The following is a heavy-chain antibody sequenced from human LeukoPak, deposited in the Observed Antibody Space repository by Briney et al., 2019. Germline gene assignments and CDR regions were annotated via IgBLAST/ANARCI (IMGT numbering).Heavy chain of an antibody. CDR3: AKGWLQLHFDY. CDR1: GFTFSSYA. CDR2: ISGSGGST. J-gene: IGHJ4*02. Sequence: GGSQRLSCAASGFTFSSYAMSGVRQAPGKGLEWVSAISGSGGSTYYADSVKGRFTISRDNSKNTLYLQMNSLRAEDTAVYYCAKGWLQLHFDYWGQGTLVTVSS. D-gene: IGHD5-18*01. V-gene: IGHV3-23*01.